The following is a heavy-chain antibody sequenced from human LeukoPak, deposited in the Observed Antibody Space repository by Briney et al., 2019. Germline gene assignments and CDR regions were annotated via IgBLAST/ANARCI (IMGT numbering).Heavy chain of an antibody. CDR1: GFTFSSYA. Sequence: PGGSLRLSCAASGFTFSSYAMSWVRQAPGKGLEWVSAISGSGGSTYYADSVKGRFTISRDNSKNTLYLQMNSLRAEDTAVYYCAKPRVRSTRCCNFDYWGQEPWSPSPQ. J-gene: IGHJ4*01. V-gene: IGHV3-23*01. CDR2: ISGSGGST. CDR3: AKPRVRSTRCCNFDY. D-gene: IGHD2-2*01.